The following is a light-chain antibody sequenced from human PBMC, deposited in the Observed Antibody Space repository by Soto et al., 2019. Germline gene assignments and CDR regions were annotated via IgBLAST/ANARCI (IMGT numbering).Light chain of an antibody. Sequence: QSALTQPASMSGSPGQSITISCTGTSSDVGGYNYVSWYQRHPGKAPKLMIYDVNNRPSGVSNRFSGSKSGNTASLTISGLRAEDEAHYYCSSYTTSSTLVFGGGTQLTVL. J-gene: IGLJ3*02. CDR3: SSYTTSSTLV. CDR2: DVN. CDR1: SSDVGGYNY. V-gene: IGLV2-14*03.